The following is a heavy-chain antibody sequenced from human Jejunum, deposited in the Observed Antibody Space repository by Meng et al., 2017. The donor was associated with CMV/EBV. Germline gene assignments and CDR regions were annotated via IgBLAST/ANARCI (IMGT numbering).Heavy chain of an antibody. Sequence: LRLSCEASGFIFSTYWMDWVRQAPGKGLEWVANIKQDGGEIYYVDSVEGRFTISRDNAKNSLYLQMNSLRPDDTAVYYCTRSLDYWGQGTLVTVSS. CDR1: GFIFSTYW. J-gene: IGHJ4*02. CDR3: TRSLDY. CDR2: IKQDGGEI. V-gene: IGHV3-7*01.